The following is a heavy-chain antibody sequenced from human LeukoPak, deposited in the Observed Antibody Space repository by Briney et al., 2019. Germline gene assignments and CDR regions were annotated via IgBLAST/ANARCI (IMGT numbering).Heavy chain of an antibody. J-gene: IGHJ6*03. D-gene: IGHD4-11*01. CDR2: ISYDGSNK. Sequence: GGSLRLSCAASGFTFSSYAIHWVRQAPGKGLEWVTLISYDGSNKYYADSVKGRFTISRDNSKNTLYLQMNSLRPEDTAVYYCAKGYSNYYYYYMDVWGKGTTVTVSS. CDR3: AKGYSNYYYYYMDV. CDR1: GFTFSSYA. V-gene: IGHV3-30-3*01.